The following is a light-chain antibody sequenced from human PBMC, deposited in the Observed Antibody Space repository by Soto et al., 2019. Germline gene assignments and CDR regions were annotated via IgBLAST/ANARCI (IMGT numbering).Light chain of an antibody. CDR2: NNN. CDR1: SSNIGSNY. Sequence: QSVLTQPPSASGTPGQRVTISCSGASSNIGSNYVSWYQQLPGTAPKLLIYNNNQQPSGVPDRFSGSKSGTSASLAISGLRSDDETDYYCAAWDDSLSGPIFGTGTKLTV. V-gene: IGLV1-47*01. CDR3: AAWDDSLSGPI. J-gene: IGLJ1*01.